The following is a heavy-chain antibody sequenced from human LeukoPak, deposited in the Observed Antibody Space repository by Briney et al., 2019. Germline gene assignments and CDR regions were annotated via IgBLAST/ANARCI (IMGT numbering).Heavy chain of an antibody. Sequence: RTSETLSLSCTVSGGPISNYYWTWIRQAPGKGLEWIGNVYYSGNTNYNPSLKSRVSISLDTSRNQFFLNLSSVTAADTAVYYCARSFGSKSAFDVWGQGTVVTVSS. D-gene: IGHD3-3*01. CDR2: VYYSGNT. CDR1: GGPISNYY. CDR3: ARSFGSKSAFDV. J-gene: IGHJ3*01. V-gene: IGHV4-59*08.